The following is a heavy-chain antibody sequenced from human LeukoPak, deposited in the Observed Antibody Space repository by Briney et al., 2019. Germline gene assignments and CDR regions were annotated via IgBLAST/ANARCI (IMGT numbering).Heavy chain of an antibody. CDR2: ISYDGSNK. CDR3: AKEPRDYGYFDY. D-gene: IGHD4-17*01. Sequence: PGGSLRLSCAASGFTFSSYSMNWVRQAPGKGLEWVAVISYDGSNKYYADSVKGRFTISRDNSKNTLYLQMNSLRAEDTAVYYCAKEPRDYGYFDYWGQGTLVTVSS. V-gene: IGHV3-30*18. J-gene: IGHJ4*02. CDR1: GFTFSSYS.